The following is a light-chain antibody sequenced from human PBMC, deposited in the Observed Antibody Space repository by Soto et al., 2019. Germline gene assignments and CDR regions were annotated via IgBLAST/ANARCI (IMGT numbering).Light chain of an antibody. J-gene: IGKJ4*01. CDR2: TAS. V-gene: IGKV1-12*01. Sequence: DIQMTQSPSFVSASVGDSVTITCRASQGIKNWLVWYQQKPEKAPKLLLYTASNLQSGVPSRFSGSGFGTDFTLTISSLQPEDIATYYCQEANNFPLTFGGGTKVEIK. CDR1: QGIKNW. CDR3: QEANNFPLT.